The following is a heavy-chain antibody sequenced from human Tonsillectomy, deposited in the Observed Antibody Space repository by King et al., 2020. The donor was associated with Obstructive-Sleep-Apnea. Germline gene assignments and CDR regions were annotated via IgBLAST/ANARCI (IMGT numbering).Heavy chain of an antibody. J-gene: IGHJ3*01. D-gene: IGHD3-10*01. CDR3: AGIIMVRGPNAFDV. Sequence: VQLVDSGGGLVKPGGSLRLSCAASGFNFSYYRMNCVRQAPGMGLEWVSSTSYSSTYIYYADSVKGRFTISRDNAKNSLYLQMNSLKAEDTAVYYCAGIIMVRGPNAFDVWGQGTMVTVSS. CDR1: GFNFSYYR. CDR2: TSYSSTYI. V-gene: IGHV3-21*01.